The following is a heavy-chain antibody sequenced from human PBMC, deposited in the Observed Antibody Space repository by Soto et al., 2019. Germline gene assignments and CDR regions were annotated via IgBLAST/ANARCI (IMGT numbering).Heavy chain of an antibody. Sequence: LSLTCAVSGGSIITGDFSWNWIRQPPGKGLEWVGYIYHEGSTYYNPSLKGRATISVDRSKNYFSLKLSSVTAADTGVYFCARGRSTSGYPNFDPWGQGTLVTVSS. D-gene: IGHD3-22*01. V-gene: IGHV4-30-2*01. CDR2: IYHEGST. CDR1: GGSIITGDFS. J-gene: IGHJ5*02. CDR3: ARGRSTSGYPNFDP.